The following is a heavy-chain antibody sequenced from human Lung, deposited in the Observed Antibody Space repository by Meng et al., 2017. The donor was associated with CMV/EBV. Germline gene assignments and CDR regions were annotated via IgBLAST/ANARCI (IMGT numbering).Heavy chain of an antibody. V-gene: IGHV4-39*07. J-gene: IGHJ4*02. D-gene: IGHD1/OR15-1a*01. CDR2: IYYSGST. CDR3: ARESPEQVLDY. CDR1: GGSISSSSYY. Sequence: GSLRLXCTVSGGSISSSSYYWGWIRQPPGKGLEWIGSIYYSGSTYYNPSLKSRVTISVDTSKNRFSLKLSSVTAADTAVYYCARESPEQVLDYWGQGTLVTVSS.